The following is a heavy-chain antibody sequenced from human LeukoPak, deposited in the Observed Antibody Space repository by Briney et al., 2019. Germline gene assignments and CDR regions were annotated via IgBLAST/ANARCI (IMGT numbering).Heavy chain of an antibody. CDR1: GFTFSSYG. Sequence: GGSLRLSCAASGFTFSSYGMHWVRQAPGKGLEWVAVISYDGSNRYYADSVKGRFTISRDNSKNTLYLQMNSLRAEDTAVYYCAKGQHYDSSGYRPRRDYYYGMDVWDQGTTVTVSS. D-gene: IGHD3-22*01. J-gene: IGHJ6*02. CDR3: AKGQHYDSSGYRPRRDYYYGMDV. V-gene: IGHV3-30*18. CDR2: ISYDGSNR.